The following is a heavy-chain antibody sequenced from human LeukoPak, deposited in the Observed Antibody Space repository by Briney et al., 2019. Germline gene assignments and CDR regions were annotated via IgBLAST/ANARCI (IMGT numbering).Heavy chain of an antibody. D-gene: IGHD3-10*01. J-gene: IGHJ4*02. CDR2: ISSDGSNL. CDR3: TTGIGNYYYY. Sequence: GGSLRLSCADSGFTFSRYWMHWVRQAPGKELAWVSRISSDGSNLNYADSVKGRFTISRDNAKNTLYLQMDSLTAEDTAVYYCTTGIGNYYYYWGQGTLVTVAS. V-gene: IGHV3-74*01. CDR1: GFTFSRYW.